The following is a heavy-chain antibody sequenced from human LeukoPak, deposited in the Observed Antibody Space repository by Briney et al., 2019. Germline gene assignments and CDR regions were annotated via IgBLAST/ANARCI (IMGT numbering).Heavy chain of an antibody. V-gene: IGHV4-38-2*02. CDR1: GYSISSGYY. CDR3: ARDRGSGLTDY. D-gene: IGHD3-10*01. CDR2: IYHSGRT. J-gene: IGHJ4*02. Sequence: PSETLSLTCTVSGYSISSGYYWGWIRQPPGKGLEWIGSIYHSGRTFYNPSLKSRVTISVDTSKNQFSLKLSSVTAADTAVYYCARDRGSGLTDYWGQGTLVTVSS.